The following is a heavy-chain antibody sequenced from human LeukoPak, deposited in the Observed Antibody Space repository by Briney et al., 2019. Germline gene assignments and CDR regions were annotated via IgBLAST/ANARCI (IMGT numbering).Heavy chain of an antibody. CDR3: ARGRMVRGVIIGYYYGMDV. V-gene: IGHV1-2*06. J-gene: IGHJ6*02. CDR1: GYTFTGYY. D-gene: IGHD3-10*01. CDR2: INPNSGGT. Sequence: ASVTVSCKASGYTFTGYYMHWVRQAPGQGLEWMGRINPNSGGTNYAQKFQGRVTMTRDTSISTAYMELSRLRSDDTAVYYCARGRMVRGVIIGYYYGMDVWGQGTTVTVSS.